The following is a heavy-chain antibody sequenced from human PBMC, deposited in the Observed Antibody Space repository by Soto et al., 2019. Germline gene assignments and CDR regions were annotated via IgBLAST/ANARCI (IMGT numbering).Heavy chain of an antibody. V-gene: IGHV1-69*05. CDR3: ARDRSSTSYEDGMDV. J-gene: IGHJ6*02. CDR2: IIPIFGTA. D-gene: IGHD2-2*01. Sequence: SVKVSCKASGGTFSSYAISWVRQAPGQGLEWMGGIIPIFGTANYAQKFQGRVTMTRDTSTSTVYMELSSLRSEDTAVYYCARDRSSTSYEDGMDVWGQGTTVTVSS. CDR1: GGTFSSYA.